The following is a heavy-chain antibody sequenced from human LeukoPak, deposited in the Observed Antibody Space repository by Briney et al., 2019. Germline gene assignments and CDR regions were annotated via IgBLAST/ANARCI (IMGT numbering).Heavy chain of an antibody. J-gene: IGHJ4*02. Sequence: GGSLRLSCAASGFTVSSNYMSWVRQAPGKGLEWVSSVSTGSNYIYYADSVKGRFTISRDNDKNSLYLQMNSLRVEDTAVYYCARDRDRYGGTDYWGQGTLVTVSS. V-gene: IGHV3-21*01. CDR1: GFTVSSNY. D-gene: IGHD2-21*01. CDR3: ARDRDRYGGTDY. CDR2: VSTGSNYI.